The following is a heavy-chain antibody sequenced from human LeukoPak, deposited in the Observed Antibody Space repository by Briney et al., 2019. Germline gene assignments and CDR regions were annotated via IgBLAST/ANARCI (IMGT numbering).Heavy chain of an antibody. CDR3: ARGLYGDYLRFDY. V-gene: IGHV4-59*01. Sequence: SETLSLTCTVSGGSISSYYWSWIRQPPGKGLEWIGYIYYSGSTNYDPSLKSRVTISVDTSKNQFSLKLSSVTAADTAVYYCARGLYGDYLRFDYWGQGTLVTVSS. D-gene: IGHD4-17*01. CDR2: IYYSGST. CDR1: GGSISSYY. J-gene: IGHJ4*02.